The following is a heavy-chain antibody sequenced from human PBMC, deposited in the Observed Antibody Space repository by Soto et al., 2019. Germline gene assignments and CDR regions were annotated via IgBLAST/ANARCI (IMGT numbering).Heavy chain of an antibody. CDR1: GFTFSTYT. CDR2: VSSSSSYI. J-gene: IGHJ4*02. Sequence: GGSLRLSCGASGFTFSTYTMKWVRQAPGKGLEWVSSVSSSSSYIYYADSVKGRFTISRDNAKNSLYLQMDSLRAEDTALYYCARVLGIAAADYWGQGTLVTVSS. V-gene: IGHV3-21*01. D-gene: IGHD6-13*01. CDR3: ARVLGIAAADY.